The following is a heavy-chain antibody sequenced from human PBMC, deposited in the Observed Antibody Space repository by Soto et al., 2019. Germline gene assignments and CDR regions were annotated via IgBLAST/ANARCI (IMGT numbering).Heavy chain of an antibody. Sequence: SETLSLTCTVSGGSISSSSYYWGWIRQPPGKGLEWIGSIYYSGSTYYNPSLKSRVTISVDTSKNQFSLKLSSVTAADTAVYYCARHYAPPDIVVVPAAIRYYYYYYMDVWGKGTTVTVSS. CDR1: GGSISSSSYY. V-gene: IGHV4-39*01. CDR3: ARHYAPPDIVVVPAAIRYYYYYYMDV. D-gene: IGHD2-2*01. J-gene: IGHJ6*03. CDR2: IYYSGST.